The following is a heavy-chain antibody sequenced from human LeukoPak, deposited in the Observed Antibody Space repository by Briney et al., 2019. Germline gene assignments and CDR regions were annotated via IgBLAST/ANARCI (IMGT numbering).Heavy chain of an antibody. D-gene: IGHD4-17*01. CDR1: GGSISSGGYY. V-gene: IGHV4-31*03. CDR3: ARSATVTTGYFDY. J-gene: IGHJ4*02. Sequence: PSQTLSLTCTVSGGSISSGGYYWSWIRQHPGKGLEWIGYIYYSGSTYYNPSVKSRVTISVDTSKNQFSLKLTSVTAAETAVYYCARSATVTTGYFDYWGQGALVTVSS. CDR2: IYYSGST.